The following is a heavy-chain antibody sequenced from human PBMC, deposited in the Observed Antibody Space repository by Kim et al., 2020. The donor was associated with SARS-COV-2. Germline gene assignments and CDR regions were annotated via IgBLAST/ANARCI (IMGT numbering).Heavy chain of an antibody. J-gene: IGHJ4*02. Sequence: GGSLRLSCAASGFTLSNYAMNWVRQAPGKGLEWVSSISDSGGSAKYADSVKGRFTISRDNSKNTLYLQMNSLRVEDTAVYYCAKGQVGITLILVANFSSRHCLDYWGQGTLVTVSS. CDR1: GFTLSNYA. CDR2: ISDSGGSA. V-gene: IGHV3-23*01. D-gene: IGHD3-22*01. CDR3: AKGQVGITLILVANFSSRHCLDY.